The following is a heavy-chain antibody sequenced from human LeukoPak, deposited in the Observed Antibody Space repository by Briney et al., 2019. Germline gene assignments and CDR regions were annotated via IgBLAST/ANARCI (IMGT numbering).Heavy chain of an antibody. V-gene: IGHV4-59*08. CDR3: ARHKHDSSGYAFDY. D-gene: IGHD3-22*01. J-gene: IGHJ4*02. CDR1: GGSISSYY. Sequence: KPSETLSLTCTVSGGSISSYYWSWIRQPPGQGLEWIGYIYYSGSTSSNPSFKSRLTISLDTSNNQFSLKLSSVTAADTAVYYCARHKHDSSGYAFDYWGQGTLVTVSS. CDR2: IYYSGST.